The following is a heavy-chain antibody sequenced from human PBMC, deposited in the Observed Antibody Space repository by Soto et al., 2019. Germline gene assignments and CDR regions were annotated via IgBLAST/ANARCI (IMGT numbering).Heavy chain of an antibody. CDR3: ARGSDYDAYFDY. J-gene: IGHJ4*02. CDR1: GFTFSSYA. D-gene: IGHD4-17*01. V-gene: IGHV3-30-3*01. CDR2: ISYDGSNK. Sequence: QVQLVESGGGVVQPGRSLRLSCAASGFTFSSYAMHWVRQAPGKGLEWVAVISYDGSNKYYADSVKGRFTISRDNSKNTLYLQMNSLRAEDTAAYYCARGSDYDAYFDYWGQGTLVTVSS.